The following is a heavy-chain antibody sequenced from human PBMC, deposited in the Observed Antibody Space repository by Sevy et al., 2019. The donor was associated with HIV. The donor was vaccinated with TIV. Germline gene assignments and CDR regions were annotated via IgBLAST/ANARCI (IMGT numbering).Heavy chain of an antibody. J-gene: IGHJ2*01. CDR2: INSDGSST. V-gene: IGHV3-74*01. D-gene: IGHD6-13*01. CDR1: GFTFSSYW. Sequence: GGSLRLSCAASGFTFSSYWMHWVRQAPGKGLVWVSRINSDGSSTSYADSVKGRFTISRDNAKNTLYLQMNSLRAEDTAVHYCARASGYSSSWYIWYFDLWGRGTLVTVSS. CDR3: ARASGYSSSWYIWYFDL.